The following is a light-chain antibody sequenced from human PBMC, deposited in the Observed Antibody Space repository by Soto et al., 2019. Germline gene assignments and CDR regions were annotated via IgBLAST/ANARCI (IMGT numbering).Light chain of an antibody. J-gene: IGLJ3*02. CDR2: TNN. CDR3: ASWDDSLNGRV. CDR1: SSSIGSNT. V-gene: IGLV1-44*01. Sequence: QSVLTQPPSASGTPGQRVTISCSGSSSSIGSNTVDWYQQIPGTAPRPLIYTNNQRPSGVPDRFSGSKSGTSASLAISGLQSEDEADYYCASWDDSLNGRVFGGGTKVTVL.